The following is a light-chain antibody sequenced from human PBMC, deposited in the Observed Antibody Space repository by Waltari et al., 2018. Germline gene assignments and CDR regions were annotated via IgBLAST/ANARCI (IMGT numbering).Light chain of an antibody. V-gene: IGLV1-47*01. CDR3: AAWDDSLSGHVV. CDR2: RNN. J-gene: IGLJ2*01. Sequence: QSVLTQPPSASGTPGQRVPISCSRSRPHTGRHHFYWYQQLPGTAPKLPTYRNNQRPSGVPDRFSGSKSGTSASLAISGLRSEDEADYYCAAWDDSLSGHVVFGGGTKLTVL. CDR1: RPHTGRHH.